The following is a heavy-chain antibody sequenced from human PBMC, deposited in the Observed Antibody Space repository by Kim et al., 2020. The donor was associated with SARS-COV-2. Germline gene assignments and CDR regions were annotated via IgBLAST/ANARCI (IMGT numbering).Heavy chain of an antibody. J-gene: IGHJ4*02. CDR3: AGTTGDCSSSSCYEGY. D-gene: IGHD2-2*01. Sequence: VKGRFTISRDNSKNTLYLQMNSRGAEDTAVYYCAGTTGDCSSSSCYEGYWGQGTQVTVSS. V-gene: IGHV3-30*04.